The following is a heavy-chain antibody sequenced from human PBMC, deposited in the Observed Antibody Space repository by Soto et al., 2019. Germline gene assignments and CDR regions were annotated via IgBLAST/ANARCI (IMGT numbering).Heavy chain of an antibody. J-gene: IGHJ4*02. CDR3: VTSYGSGYRAFDF. CDR1: GDTFNFYT. V-gene: IGHV1-69*02. D-gene: IGHD3-10*01. CDR2: FNPILSMS. Sequence: QVQLVQSGSDVKKAGSSVKVSCKASGDTFNFYTINWVRQAPGLGLEWMGRFNPILSMSNYAQKFEGRVTITADKSTNTAYMELSRLRVEDTAMCYCVTSYGSGYRAFDFWGQGALVTVSS.